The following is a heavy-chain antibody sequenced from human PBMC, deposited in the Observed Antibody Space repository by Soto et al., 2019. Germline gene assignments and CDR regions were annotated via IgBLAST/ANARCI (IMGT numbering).Heavy chain of an antibody. J-gene: IGHJ4*02. CDR1: GGTFSSYT. Sequence: QVQLVQSGAEVKKPGSSVKVSCKASGGTFSSYTISWVRQAPGQGLEWMGRIIPILGIANYAQKFQGRVTITEDKSTSTAYMELSSLRSEDTAVYYCARGYDYGDYYFDYWGQGTLVTVSS. CDR3: ARGYDYGDYYFDY. D-gene: IGHD4-17*01. V-gene: IGHV1-69*02. CDR2: IIPILGIA.